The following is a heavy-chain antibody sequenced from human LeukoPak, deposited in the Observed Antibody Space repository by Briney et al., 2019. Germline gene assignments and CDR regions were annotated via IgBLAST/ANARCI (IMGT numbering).Heavy chain of an antibody. CDR1: GGSISSYY. J-gene: IGHJ4*02. CDR2: IYTSGST. CDR3: AAQDYYDSSGYYYSSLGVDY. D-gene: IGHD3-22*01. Sequence: SETLSLTCTVSGGSISSYYWSWIRQPAGKGLEWIGRIYTSGSTNYNPSLKSRVTMSVDTSKNQFSLKLSSVTAADTAVYYCAAQDYYDSSGYYYSSLGVDYWGQGTLVTVSS. V-gene: IGHV4-4*07.